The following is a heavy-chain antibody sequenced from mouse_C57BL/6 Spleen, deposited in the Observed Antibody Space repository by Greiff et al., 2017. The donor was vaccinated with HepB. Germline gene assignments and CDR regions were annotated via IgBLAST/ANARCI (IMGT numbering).Heavy chain of an antibody. CDR1: GFTFSDYG. V-gene: IGHV5-17*01. J-gene: IGHJ2*01. CDR3: ARAGAYYFDY. D-gene: IGHD4-1*01. Sequence: VKLMGSGGGLVKPGGSLKLSCAASGFTFSDYGMHWVRQAPEKGLEWVAYISSGSSTIYYADTVKGRFTISRDNAKNTLFLQRTSLRSADTAMYYVARAGAYYFDYWGQGTTLTVAS. CDR2: ISSGSSTI.